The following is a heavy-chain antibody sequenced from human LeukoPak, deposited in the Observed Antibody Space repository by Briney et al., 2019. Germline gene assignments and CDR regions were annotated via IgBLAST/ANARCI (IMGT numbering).Heavy chain of an antibody. D-gene: IGHD3-16*02. CDR2: INHSGST. V-gene: IGHV4-34*01. CDR3: ARDANDYVWGSYRPEPFDH. J-gene: IGHJ4*02. CDR1: GGSFSGYY. Sequence: SETLSLTCAVYGGSFSGYYWSWIRQPPGKGLEWIGEINHSGSTNYNPSLKSRVTISVDTSKNQFSLKLSSVTAADTAVYYCARDANDYVWGSYRPEPFDHWGQGTLVTVSS.